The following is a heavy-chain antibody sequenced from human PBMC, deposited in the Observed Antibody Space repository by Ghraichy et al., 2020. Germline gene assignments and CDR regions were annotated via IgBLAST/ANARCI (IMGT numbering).Heavy chain of an antibody. J-gene: IGHJ4*02. CDR2: ITGSGTNT. CDR3: ARLRGPKIPAAEDF. Sequence: LSLTCAASGFTFINYGMTWVRQAPGKGLEWVSTITGSGTNTYYADSVKGRFTISRDNSKNTLNLQMNSLRAEDTAIYYCARLRGPKIPAAEDFWGQGTLVTVSS. D-gene: IGHD6-13*01. CDR1: GFTFINYG. V-gene: IGHV3-23*01.